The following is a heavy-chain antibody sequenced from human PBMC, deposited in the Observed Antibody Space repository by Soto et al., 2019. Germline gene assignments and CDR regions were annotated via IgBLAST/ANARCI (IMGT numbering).Heavy chain of an antibody. J-gene: IGHJ6*02. CDR2: IITIFGTT. V-gene: IGHV1-69*01. CDR3: ARGRGMGYSTTWNIYWYYNMDV. D-gene: IGHD1-1*01. Sequence: QVQLVQSGAEVKKPGSSVRVSCKASGGTFSSYAITWVRQAPGQGLEWMGGIITIFGTTNYAQQFQGRVTITADDSTHTAYMGLSSLRSEDTTVYYCARGRGMGYSTTWNIYWYYNMDVWGQGTSVTVAS. CDR1: GGTFSSYA.